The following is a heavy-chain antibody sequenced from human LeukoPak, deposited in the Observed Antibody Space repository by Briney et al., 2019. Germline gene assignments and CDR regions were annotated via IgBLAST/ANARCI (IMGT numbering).Heavy chain of an antibody. Sequence: ASVKVSCKASGYTFTGYYMHWVRQAPGQGLEWMGWINPNSGGTNYAQKFQGWVTMTRDTSISTAYMELSRLGSDDTAVYYCARGGSYGSFYYYGTDVWGQGTTVTVSS. V-gene: IGHV1-2*04. CDR1: GYTFTGYY. J-gene: IGHJ6*02. CDR3: ARGGSYGSFYYYGTDV. CDR2: INPNSGGT. D-gene: IGHD1-26*01.